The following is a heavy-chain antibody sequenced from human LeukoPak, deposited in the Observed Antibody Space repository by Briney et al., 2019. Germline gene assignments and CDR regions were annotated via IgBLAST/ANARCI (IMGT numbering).Heavy chain of an antibody. Sequence: GGSLRLSCAASGFTVSTNYLSWVRQAPGKGLEWVSVIYSGGSTFYADSVKGRFTISRDNPKNTLYLQMNSLRAEDTAVYYCARVQGETLPTNAFDIWGQGTMVTVSS. CDR3: ARVQGETLPTNAFDI. CDR2: IYSGGST. V-gene: IGHV3-66*01. D-gene: IGHD5-12*01. CDR1: GFTVSTNY. J-gene: IGHJ3*02.